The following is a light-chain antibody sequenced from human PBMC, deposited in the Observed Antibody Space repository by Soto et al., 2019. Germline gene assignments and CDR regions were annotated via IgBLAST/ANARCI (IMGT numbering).Light chain of an antibody. J-gene: IGKJ1*01. CDR2: DAS. CDR3: QHRSNWPPWT. CDR1: QSVSSY. V-gene: IGKV3-11*01. Sequence: EIVLTQSPATLSLSPGERTTLSCRASQSVSSYLAWYQQKPGQAPRLLIYDASNMATGIPARFSGSGSGTDFTLTISSLEPEDFAVYYCQHRSNWPPWTVGQGTKVEIK.